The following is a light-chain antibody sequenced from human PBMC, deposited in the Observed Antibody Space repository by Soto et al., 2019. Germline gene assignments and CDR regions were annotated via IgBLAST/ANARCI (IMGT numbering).Light chain of an antibody. CDR1: QSVISS. CDR2: GAS. Sequence: EIVLTQSPGTLSLSPGERAALSWRASQSVISSSLAWYQQKPGQAPRLLIYGASTRATGIPATFSGSGSGTEFTLTITSLQSEDFAVYYCQQYNEWPLTFGGGTKVDIK. V-gene: IGKV3-15*01. CDR3: QQYNEWPLT. J-gene: IGKJ4*01.